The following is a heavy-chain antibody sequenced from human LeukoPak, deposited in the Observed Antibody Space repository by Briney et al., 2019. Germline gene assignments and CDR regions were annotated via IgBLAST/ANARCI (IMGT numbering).Heavy chain of an antibody. CDR2: IYHSGST. CDR3: ARENREYSSSNGGSHRVDWFDP. V-gene: IGHV4-38-2*02. CDR1: GYSISSGYY. D-gene: IGHD6-6*01. J-gene: IGHJ5*02. Sequence: PSETLSLTCTVSGYSISSGYYWGWIRQPPGKGLEWIGYIYHSGSTYYNPSLKSRVTISVDRSKNQFSLKLSSVTAADTAVYYCARENREYSSSNGGSHRVDWFDPWGQGTLVTVSS.